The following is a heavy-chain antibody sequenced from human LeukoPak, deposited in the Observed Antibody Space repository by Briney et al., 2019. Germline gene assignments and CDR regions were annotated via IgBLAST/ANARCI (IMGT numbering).Heavy chain of an antibody. CDR1: GYTFTGYY. Sequence: WASVKVSCKASGYTFTGYYMHWVRQAPGQGLEWMGWINPNSGGTNYAQKFQGRVTMTRDTSISTAYMELSRLRSDDTAVYYCATANKMTVVVYNAFDIWGQGTMVTVSS. J-gene: IGHJ3*02. D-gene: IGHD3-22*01. CDR3: ATANKMTVVVYNAFDI. CDR2: INPNSGGT. V-gene: IGHV1-2*02.